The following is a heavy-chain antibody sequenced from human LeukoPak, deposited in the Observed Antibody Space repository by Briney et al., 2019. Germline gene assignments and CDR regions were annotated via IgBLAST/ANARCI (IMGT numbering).Heavy chain of an antibody. Sequence: GGSLRLSCAASGFTFSSYGMHWVRQAPGKGLEWVAFIRYDGSNKYYADSVKGRFTISRDNSKNTLYLQMNSLKTEDTAVYYCTRLGTLMTTVTPGDYWGQGTLVTVSS. CDR2: IRYDGSNK. V-gene: IGHV3-30*02. D-gene: IGHD4-17*01. J-gene: IGHJ4*02. CDR3: TRLGTLMTTVTPGDY. CDR1: GFTFSSYG.